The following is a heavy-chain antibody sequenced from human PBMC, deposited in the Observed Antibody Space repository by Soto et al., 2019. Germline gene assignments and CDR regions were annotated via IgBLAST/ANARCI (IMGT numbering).Heavy chain of an antibody. D-gene: IGHD2-15*01. CDR1: GGSIGSSSGN. J-gene: IGHJ3*02. Sequence: QLQLQESGPGLVKPSETLSLTCSVSGGSIGSSSGNWGWIRQPPGKGLEWIGSIYESGTTYYKPSLKSRVTISVDTPKNQFSLKLSSVTAADTAVYYCARPRGGNFGGFDIWGQGTMVTVSS. CDR3: ARPRGGNFGGFDI. V-gene: IGHV4-39*01. CDR2: IYESGTT.